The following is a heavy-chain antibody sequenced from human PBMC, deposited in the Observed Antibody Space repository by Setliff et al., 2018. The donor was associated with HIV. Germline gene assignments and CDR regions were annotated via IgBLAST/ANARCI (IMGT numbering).Heavy chain of an antibody. CDR3: ARDRGLRGMLLSSNELGFYCMDV. CDR1: GFTFSDYP. J-gene: IGHJ6*03. Sequence: GGSLRLSCAASGFTFSDYPMNWVRQAPGKGLEWVSHIYPDSNNIYYTDSVKGRFTISRDNAKNTLSLQMNSLRADDTAVYYCARDRGLRGMLLSSNELGFYCMDVWGKGTTVTVSS. CDR2: IYPDSNNI. V-gene: IGHV3-48*01. D-gene: IGHD2-21*01.